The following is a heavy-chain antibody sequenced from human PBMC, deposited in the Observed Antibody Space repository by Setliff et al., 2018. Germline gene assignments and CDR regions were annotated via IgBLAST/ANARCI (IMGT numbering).Heavy chain of an antibody. J-gene: IGHJ6*02. D-gene: IGHD5-18*01. V-gene: IGHV3-11*04. CDR2: ISSSGSTI. CDR1: GFTFSDCY. CDR3: ARGDRWGYSYGPYYYGMDV. Sequence: GGSLRLSCAASGFTFSDCYMSWIRQAPGKGLEWVSYISSSGSTIYYADSVKGRFTISRDNAKNSLYLQMNSLRAEDTAVYYCARGDRWGYSYGPYYYGMDVWGQGTTVTVSS.